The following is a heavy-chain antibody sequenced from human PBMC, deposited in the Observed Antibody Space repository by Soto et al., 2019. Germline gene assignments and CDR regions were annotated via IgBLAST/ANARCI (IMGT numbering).Heavy chain of an antibody. J-gene: IGHJ4*02. CDR3: ATLPRYESSGYFSY. V-gene: IGHV4-31*02. CDR2: MYYSGGS. CDR1: GASIKGGGYY. D-gene: IGHD3-22*01. Sequence: QVQLQESGPGLVKPSETLSLTCKVSGASIKGGGYYWWSWIRQHPVRGLEWIGNMYYSGGSYYHPSLQTRVNISADTSKNELSLQLQSMTAADTAVYYCATLPRYESSGYFSYWGRGILVTVSS.